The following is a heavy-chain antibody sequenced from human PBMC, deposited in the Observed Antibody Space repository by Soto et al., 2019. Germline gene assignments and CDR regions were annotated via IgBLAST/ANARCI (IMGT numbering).Heavy chain of an antibody. J-gene: IGHJ5*02. CDR1: GFTFSSYA. D-gene: IGHD3-10*01. Sequence: GESLKISCAASGFTFSSYAMSWVRQAPGKGLEWVSAISGSGGSTYYADSVKGRFTISRDNSKNTLYLQMNSLRAEDTAVYYCAKGIPSIRGNWFDPWGQGTLVTVSS. V-gene: IGHV3-23*01. CDR3: AKGIPSIRGNWFDP. CDR2: ISGSGGST.